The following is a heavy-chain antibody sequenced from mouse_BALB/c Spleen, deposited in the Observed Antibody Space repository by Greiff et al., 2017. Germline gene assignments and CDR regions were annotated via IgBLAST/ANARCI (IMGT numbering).Heavy chain of an antibody. CDR3: AKQDYGSTRGIMDY. CDR1: GFSLTDYG. CDR2: IWGGGST. D-gene: IGHD1-1*01. Sequence: VKLMESGPGLVAPSQSLSITCTVSGFSLTDYGVSWIRQPPGKGLEWLGVIWGGGSTYYNSALKSRLSISKDNSKSQVFLKMNSLQTDDTAMYYCAKQDYGSTRGIMDYGGQGTSVTVSS. V-gene: IGHV2-6-5*01. J-gene: IGHJ4*01.